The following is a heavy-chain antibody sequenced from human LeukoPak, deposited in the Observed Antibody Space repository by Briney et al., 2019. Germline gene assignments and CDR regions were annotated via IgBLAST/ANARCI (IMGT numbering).Heavy chain of an antibody. CDR3: AVSSGLYAALGS. Sequence: GGSLRLSCAASGFTFSSCAMSWVRQAPGKGLEWVSAISGSGGTTHYADSVKGRFTISRDNSKNTLSLQMNSLRAEDTAAYYCAVSSGLYAALGSWGQGTLVTVSS. CDR1: GFTFSSCA. CDR2: ISGSGGTT. D-gene: IGHD6-19*01. V-gene: IGHV3-23*01. J-gene: IGHJ5*02.